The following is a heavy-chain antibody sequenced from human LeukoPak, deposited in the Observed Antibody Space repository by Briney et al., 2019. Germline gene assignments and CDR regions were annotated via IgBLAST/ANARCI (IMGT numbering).Heavy chain of an antibody. J-gene: IGHJ4*02. D-gene: IGHD3-22*01. CDR3: ARVYYYDSSGYYLDY. CDR2: IGTAGDT. CDR1: GFTFSSYD. Sequence: QPGGSLRLSCAASGFTFSSYDMHWVRHATGKGLEWVSAIGTAGDTYYPGSVKGRFTISRENAKNSLYLQMNSLRAGDTAVYYCARVYYYDSSGYYLDYWGQGTLVTVSS. V-gene: IGHV3-13*01.